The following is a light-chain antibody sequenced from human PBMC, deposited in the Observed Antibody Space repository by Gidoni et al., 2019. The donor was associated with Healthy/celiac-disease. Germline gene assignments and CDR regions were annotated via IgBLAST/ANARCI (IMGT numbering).Light chain of an antibody. CDR3: QQRSNWPLT. CDR1: QSVSSY. Sequence: VLTHSPATLPLSPGERATLSCRASQSVSSYLAWYQQQPGQAPRLLIYDASNRATGIPARFSGSGSGTDVTLSISSLEPEDFAVYYCQQRSNWPLTFGGGTKVEIK. V-gene: IGKV3-11*01. J-gene: IGKJ4*01. CDR2: DAS.